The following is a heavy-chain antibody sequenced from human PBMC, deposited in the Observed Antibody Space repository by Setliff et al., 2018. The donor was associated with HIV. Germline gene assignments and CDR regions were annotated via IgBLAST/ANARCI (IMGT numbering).Heavy chain of an antibody. CDR3: ARPKGDLLDVFDI. CDR2: ISGYNGNT. CDR1: GYTFTSFG. Sequence: ASVKVSCKASGYTFTSFGISWVRQAPGQGLKWMGWISGYNGNTKYAQKFQGRVTMTTDTSTSTAYMELRSLRSDDTAVYYCARPKGDLLDVFDIWGQGTMVT. D-gene: IGHD3-10*01. J-gene: IGHJ3*02. V-gene: IGHV1-18*01.